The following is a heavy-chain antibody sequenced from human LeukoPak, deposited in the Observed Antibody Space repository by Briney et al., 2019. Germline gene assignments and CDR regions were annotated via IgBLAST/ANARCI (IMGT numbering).Heavy chain of an antibody. CDR1: GASFSGSY. CDR3: AREACSSGSCDAFDV. V-gene: IGHV4-34*01. CDR2: INHSGTT. D-gene: IGHD2-15*01. J-gene: IGHJ3*01. Sequence: SETLSLTCAVFGASFSGSYWSWIRQSPGKGLEWIGEINHSGTTNYNPSLKSRVTMSVDTSKKQFSLKLSSVTAADTAVYYCAREACSSGSCDAFDVWGQGTMVTVSS.